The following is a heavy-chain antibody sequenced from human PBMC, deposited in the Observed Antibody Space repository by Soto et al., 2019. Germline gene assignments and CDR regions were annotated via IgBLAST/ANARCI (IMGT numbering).Heavy chain of an antibody. J-gene: IGHJ2*01. CDR3: ARGDYGDYVRWYFDL. D-gene: IGHD4-17*01. Sequence: SETLSLTCAVYGGSFSGYYWSWIRQPPGKGLEWIGEINHSGSTNYNPSLKSRVTISVDTSKNQFSLKLSSVTAADTAVYYCARGDYGDYVRWYFDLWGRGTLVTVSS. CDR2: INHSGST. CDR1: GGSFSGYY. V-gene: IGHV4-34*01.